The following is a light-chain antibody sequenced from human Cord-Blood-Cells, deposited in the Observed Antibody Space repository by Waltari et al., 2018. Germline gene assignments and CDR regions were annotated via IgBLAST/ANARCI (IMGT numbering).Light chain of an antibody. CDR1: RSDVGSYNL. Sequence: QSALTQPAPVSGSPGPSTTISCTGTRSDVGSYNLLSWYQQHPGKAPKLMIYEGSKRPSGVSNRFSGSKSGNTASLTISGLQAEDEADYYCCSYAGSSTYVVFGGGTKLTVL. CDR3: CSYAGSSTYVV. J-gene: IGLJ2*01. V-gene: IGLV2-23*01. CDR2: EGS.